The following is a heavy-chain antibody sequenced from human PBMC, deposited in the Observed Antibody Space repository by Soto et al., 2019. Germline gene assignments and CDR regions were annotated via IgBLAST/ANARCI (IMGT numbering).Heavy chain of an antibody. Sequence: GGSLRLSCAASGFTVSSYGIHWVRQEPGKGLEWVAIISYGGSNKYYADSVKGRLTISRDTSKNTLYLKMNSLRAEETAMYYCAKDAPYYYDSIGYYVPFDYWGEGTPVTVSS. D-gene: IGHD3-22*01. V-gene: IGHV3-30*18. CDR3: AKDAPYYYDSIGYYVPFDY. J-gene: IGHJ4*02. CDR1: GFTVSSYG. CDR2: ISYGGSNK.